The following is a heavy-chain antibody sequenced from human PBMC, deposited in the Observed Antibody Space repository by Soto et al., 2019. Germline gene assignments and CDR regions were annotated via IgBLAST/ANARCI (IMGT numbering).Heavy chain of an antibody. D-gene: IGHD1-26*01. Sequence: SVKVSCKASGGTFSSYAISWVRQAPGQGLEWMGGIIPIFGTANYAQKYQGRVTITADESTSTAYMELSSLRSEDTAVYYCARGHGGTENYYYYGMDVWGQGTTVTVSS. V-gene: IGHV1-69*13. CDR2: IIPIFGTA. CDR3: ARGHGGTENYYYYGMDV. CDR1: GGTFSSYA. J-gene: IGHJ6*02.